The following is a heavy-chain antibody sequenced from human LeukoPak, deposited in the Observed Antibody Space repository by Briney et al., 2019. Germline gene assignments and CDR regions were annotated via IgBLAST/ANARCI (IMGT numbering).Heavy chain of an antibody. J-gene: IGHJ4*02. V-gene: IGHV1-18*01. CDR2: ISTYNPNT. CDR3: ARSPARGYDILTNYNDY. CDR1: GGTFSSYA. Sequence: ASVKVSCKASGGTFSSYAISWVRQAPGQGLEWMGWISTYNPNTNYAQKFQGRVTMTTDTSTSTVYMELRSLRSDDTAVYYCARSPARGYDILTNYNDYWGQGTLVTVSS. D-gene: IGHD3-9*01.